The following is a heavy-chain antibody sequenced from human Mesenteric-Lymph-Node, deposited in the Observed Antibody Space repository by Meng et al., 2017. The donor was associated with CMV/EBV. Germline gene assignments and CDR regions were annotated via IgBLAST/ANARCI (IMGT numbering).Heavy chain of an antibody. J-gene: IGHJ5*02. D-gene: IGHD3-3*01. CDR2: INHSGNT. Sequence: SETLSLTCTVYGGSIRSYYWNWIRQPPGKGLEWNGDINHSGNTNYNPSLKSRVTVSVDTSKNRFSLKLTSVTAADTAMSYCARDRAIFGRWFDPWGQGTLVTVSS. CDR3: ARDRAIFGRWFDP. V-gene: IGHV4-34*01. CDR1: GGSIRSYY.